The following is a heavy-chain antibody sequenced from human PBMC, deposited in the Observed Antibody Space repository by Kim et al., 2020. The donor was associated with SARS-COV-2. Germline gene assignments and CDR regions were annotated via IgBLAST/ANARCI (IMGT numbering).Heavy chain of an antibody. V-gene: IGHV3-21*01. CDR3: ARDLSRQQLGSYYYYGVDV. D-gene: IGHD6-13*01. J-gene: IGHJ6*02. Sequence: GGSLRLSCAASGFTFSSYSMNWVRQAPGKGLEWVSSISSSSSYIYYADSVKGRFTISRDNAKNSLYLQMNSLRAEDTAVYYCARDLSRQQLGSYYYYGVDVWGQGTTVTVSS. CDR2: ISSSSSYI. CDR1: GFTFSSYS.